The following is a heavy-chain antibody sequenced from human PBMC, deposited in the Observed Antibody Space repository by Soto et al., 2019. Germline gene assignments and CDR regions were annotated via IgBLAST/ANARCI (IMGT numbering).Heavy chain of an antibody. J-gene: IGHJ4*02. Sequence: ASVKVSCKASGYTFTGYYMHWVRQAPGQGLEWMGWINPNSGGTNYAQKFQGRVTMTRETSISTAYMELSRLRSDDTAVYYCARDLRVAAAGTLTYWGQGTLVTVSS. CDR1: GYTFTGYY. V-gene: IGHV1-2*02. CDR3: ARDLRVAAAGTLTY. D-gene: IGHD6-13*01. CDR2: INPNSGGT.